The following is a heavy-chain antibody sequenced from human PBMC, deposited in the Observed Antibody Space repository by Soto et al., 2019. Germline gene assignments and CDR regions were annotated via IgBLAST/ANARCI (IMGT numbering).Heavy chain of an antibody. V-gene: IGHV1-46*01. Sequence: ASVKVSCKASGYTFTSYYMHWVRQAPGQGLEWMGIINPSGGSTSYAQKFQGRVTMTRDTSTSTVYMELSSLRSEDTAVHYCARASIIDYSNSLSGDYWGQGTLVTVS. CDR3: ARASIIDYSNSLSGDY. J-gene: IGHJ4*02. CDR1: GYTFTSYY. CDR2: INPSGGST. D-gene: IGHD4-4*01.